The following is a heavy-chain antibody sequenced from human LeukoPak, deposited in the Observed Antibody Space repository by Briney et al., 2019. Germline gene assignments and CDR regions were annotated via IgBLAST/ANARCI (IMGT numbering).Heavy chain of an antibody. CDR1: GYTFTGYY. V-gene: IGHV1-2*02. J-gene: IGHJ4*02. D-gene: IGHD1-26*01. Sequence: GASVKVSCKASGYTFTGYYMHWVRQAPGQGLEWMGWINPNSGGTNYAQKFQGRVTMTRDTSISTAYMELSRLRSDDTAVYYCARDRKPLSGSYSFDYWGQGTLVTVSS. CDR2: INPNSGGT. CDR3: ARDRKPLSGSYSFDY.